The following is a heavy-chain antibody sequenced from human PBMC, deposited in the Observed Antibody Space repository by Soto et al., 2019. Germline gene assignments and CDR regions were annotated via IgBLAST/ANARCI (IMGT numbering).Heavy chain of an antibody. CDR3: ARHMGRYYYYYGMDV. CDR1: GGSISSYY. D-gene: IGHD1-26*01. CDR2: IYYSGST. J-gene: IGHJ6*02. Sequence: SETLSLTCTVSGGSISSYYWSWIRQPPGKGLEWIGYIYYSGSTNYNPSLKSRVTISVDTSKNQFSLKLSSVTAADTAVYYCARHMGRYYYYYGMDVWGQGTTVTVSS. V-gene: IGHV4-59*08.